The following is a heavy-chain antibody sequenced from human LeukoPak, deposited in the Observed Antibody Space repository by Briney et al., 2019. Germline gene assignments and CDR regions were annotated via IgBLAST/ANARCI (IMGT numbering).Heavy chain of an antibody. V-gene: IGHV4-4*07. CDR3: ARVPNYYDSSGYFWDDAFDI. J-gene: IGHJ3*02. CDR2: IYTSGST. CDR1: GGSISSYY. D-gene: IGHD3-22*01. Sequence: SETLSLTCTVSGGSISSYYWSWIRQPAGRGLEWIGRIYTSGSTNYNPSLKSRVTMSVDTSKNQFSLKLSPVTAADTAVYYCARVPNYYDSSGYFWDDAFDIWGQGTMVTVSS.